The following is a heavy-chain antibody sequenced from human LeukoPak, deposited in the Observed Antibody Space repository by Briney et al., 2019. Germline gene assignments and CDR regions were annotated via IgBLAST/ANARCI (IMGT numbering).Heavy chain of an antibody. J-gene: IGHJ4*02. CDR3: ARDLYNYYGSGIDY. V-gene: IGHV3-11*04. CDR1: GFIVSNNY. D-gene: IGHD3-10*01. CDR2: ISSSGSTI. Sequence: GGSLRLSCAASGFIVSNNYMSWVRQAPGKGLEWVSYISSSGSTIYYADSVKGRFTISRDNAKNSLYLQMNSLRAEDTAVYYCARDLYNYYGSGIDYWGQGTLVTVSS.